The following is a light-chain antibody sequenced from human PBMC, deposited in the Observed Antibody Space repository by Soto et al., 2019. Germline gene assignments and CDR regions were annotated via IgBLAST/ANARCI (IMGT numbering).Light chain of an antibody. CDR2: GTS. V-gene: IGKV3-15*01. J-gene: IGKJ1*01. CDR3: QQYNNWPRT. Sequence: EIVMTQSPATLSLSPGERATLSCRASQSVNSNLAWYQQKAGQAPRLLIYGTSTRATGIPARFSGSGSGTDFTLTISSXQFEDFAVYYCQQYNNWPRTFGQGTKVDIK. CDR1: QSVNSN.